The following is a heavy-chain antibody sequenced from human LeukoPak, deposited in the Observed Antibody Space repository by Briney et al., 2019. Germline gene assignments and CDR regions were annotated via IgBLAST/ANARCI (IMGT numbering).Heavy chain of an antibody. D-gene: IGHD3-22*01. V-gene: IGHV3-33*01. J-gene: IGHJ3*02. CDR2: IWYDGSNK. CDR1: GFTFSIYG. CDR3: ARATTSSGDAFDI. Sequence: GGSLRLSCAASGFTFSIYGMHWVRQAPGKGLEWVAVIWYDGSNKYYVDSVKGRFTISRDNSKNTLYLQMNSLRAEDTAVYYCARATTSSGDAFDIWGQGTMVTVSS.